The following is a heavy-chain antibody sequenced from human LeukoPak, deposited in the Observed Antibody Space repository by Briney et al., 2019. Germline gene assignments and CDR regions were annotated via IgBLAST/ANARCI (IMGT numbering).Heavy chain of an antibody. Sequence: GASVKVSSKASGYTFTSYGISWVRQAPGQGLEWMGWISAYNGNTNYAQKLQGRVTMTTDTSTSTAYMELRSLRSDDTAVYYCASPSRVYYYDSSGYYGGAFDIWGQGTMVTVSS. CDR1: GYTFTSYG. CDR3: ASPSRVYYYDSSGYYGGAFDI. J-gene: IGHJ3*02. D-gene: IGHD3-22*01. CDR2: ISAYNGNT. V-gene: IGHV1-18*01.